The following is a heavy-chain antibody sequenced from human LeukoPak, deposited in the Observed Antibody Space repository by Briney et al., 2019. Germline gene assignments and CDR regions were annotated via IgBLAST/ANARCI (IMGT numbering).Heavy chain of an antibody. Sequence: GGSLRLSCAVSGFTFSSYEMNWVRLAPGKGLEWVSYISSSGSTKYYADSVKGRFTISRDNAKNSLYLQMNSLRAEDTAVYYCARLTYYYDSSGYWVFDYWGQGTLVTVSS. D-gene: IGHD3-22*01. CDR1: GFTFSSYE. J-gene: IGHJ4*02. V-gene: IGHV3-48*03. CDR2: ISSSGSTK. CDR3: ARLTYYYDSSGYWVFDY.